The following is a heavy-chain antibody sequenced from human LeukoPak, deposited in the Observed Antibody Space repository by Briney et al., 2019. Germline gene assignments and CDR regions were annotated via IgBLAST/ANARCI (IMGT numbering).Heavy chain of an antibody. D-gene: IGHD3-22*01. V-gene: IGHV5-51*01. J-gene: IGHJ4*02. CDR1: GYSFSNYW. Sequence: GESLKISCKGSGYSFSNYWIGWVRQMPGKGLEWMGIIYPGDSDTRYSPSFQGQVTISVDKSISTAYLQWSSLKASDTAMYYCARFYYDSSGYPDYWGQGTLVTVSS. CDR3: ARFYYDSSGYPDY. CDR2: IYPGDSDT.